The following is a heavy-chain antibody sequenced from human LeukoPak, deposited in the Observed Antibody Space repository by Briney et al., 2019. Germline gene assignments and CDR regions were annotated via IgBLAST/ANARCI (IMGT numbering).Heavy chain of an antibody. Sequence: PGGSLRLSCAASGFTFSDSAMHWVRQASGKGLEWVGRIRSKVNNYATAYAASVKGRFTISRDESKNTAYLKMNSLKTEDTAVYYCTRPARSGRNYFDYWGQGTLVTVSS. CDR3: TRPARSGRNYFDY. CDR2: IRSKVNNYAT. V-gene: IGHV3-73*01. CDR1: GFTFSDSA. J-gene: IGHJ4*02. D-gene: IGHD3-3*01.